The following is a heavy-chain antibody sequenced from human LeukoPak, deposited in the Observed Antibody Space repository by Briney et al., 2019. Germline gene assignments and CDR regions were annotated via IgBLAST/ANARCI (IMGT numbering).Heavy chain of an antibody. J-gene: IGHJ4*02. CDR2: ISSSSSYT. D-gene: IGHD2-2*01. CDR1: GFTFSSYT. Sequence: GGSLRLSCAGSGFTFSSYTMSWVRQAPGKGLEWISSISSSSSYTYYADPAKGRFTISRDSTKRSLVLQMNSLRAEDTAVYYCVRAHGTYAPLGYWGQGILVTVSS. V-gene: IGHV3-21*01. CDR3: VRAHGTYAPLGY.